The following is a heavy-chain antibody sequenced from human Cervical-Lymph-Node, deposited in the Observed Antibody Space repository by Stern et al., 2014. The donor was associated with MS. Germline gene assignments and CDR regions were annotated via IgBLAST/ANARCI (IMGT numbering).Heavy chain of an antibody. CDR3: ARDASVTPFDY. Sequence: QVQLVQSGGGVVQPGRSLRLSCAASGFTFSNYAMHWVRQAPGKGLEWVAIISFDGSDRYHADSVKGRFTISRDNSKNTLYLQMNSLRAEDTAVYYCARDASVTPFDYWGQGTLVTVSS. CDR2: ISFDGSDR. V-gene: IGHV3-30*01. D-gene: IGHD3-16*02. CDR1: GFTFSNYA. J-gene: IGHJ4*02.